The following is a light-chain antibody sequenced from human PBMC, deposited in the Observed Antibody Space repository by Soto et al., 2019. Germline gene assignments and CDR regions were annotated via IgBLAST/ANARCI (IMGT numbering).Light chain of an antibody. CDR2: GAS. J-gene: IGKJ1*01. V-gene: IGKV3-15*01. Sequence: IVMTQSPVTMSVSPGERATLSCRASQSISPNLAWYQQKPGQAPRLLIYGASTMATGIPARFSGGGSGTEFTLTISSLQSEDFAVYYCQHYNNWPPWTFGQGTKVETK. CDR1: QSISPN. CDR3: QHYNNWPPWT.